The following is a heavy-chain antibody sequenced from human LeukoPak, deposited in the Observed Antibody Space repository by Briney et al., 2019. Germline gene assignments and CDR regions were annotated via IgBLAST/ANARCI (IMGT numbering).Heavy chain of an antibody. Sequence: GASVKVSCKASGYTFTGYYMHWVRQAPGQGLEWMGGIIPIFGTANYAQKFQGRVTITADESTSTAYMELSSLRSEDTAVYYCARVGYCSGGSCYGRGAFDIWGQGTMVTVSS. D-gene: IGHD2-15*01. CDR2: IIPIFGTA. CDR1: GYTFTGYY. CDR3: ARVGYCSGGSCYGRGAFDI. V-gene: IGHV1-69*13. J-gene: IGHJ3*02.